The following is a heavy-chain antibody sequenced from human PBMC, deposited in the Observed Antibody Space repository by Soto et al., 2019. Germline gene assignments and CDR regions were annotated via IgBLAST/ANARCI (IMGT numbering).Heavy chain of an antibody. CDR1: GGSITSNNL. CDR2: IYHSGSA. Sequence: QVQLQESGPGLVKSSETLFLTCAVSGGSITSNNLWSWIRHPPGQGLEWIGEIYHSGSANYNPSLKSRVIISVDKSMNQFSLKLNSVTAADTAVYYCARGSTTVVTPNWFDPWGQGTLVTVSS. D-gene: IGHD4-17*01. V-gene: IGHV4-4*02. J-gene: IGHJ5*02. CDR3: ARGSTTVVTPNWFDP.